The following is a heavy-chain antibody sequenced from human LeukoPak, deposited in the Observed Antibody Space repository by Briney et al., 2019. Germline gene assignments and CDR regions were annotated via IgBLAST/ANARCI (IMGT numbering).Heavy chain of an antibody. D-gene: IGHD1-1*01. Sequence: PSETLSLTCTVSGGFISSYYWSWIRQPPGKGLEWIGYIYYSGSTYYNPSLKSRVTISVDTSKNQFSLKLSSVTAADTAVYYCAREEGTGSYYFDYWGQGTLVTVSS. CDR2: IYYSGST. V-gene: IGHV4-59*06. J-gene: IGHJ4*02. CDR1: GGFISSYY. CDR3: AREEGTGSYYFDY.